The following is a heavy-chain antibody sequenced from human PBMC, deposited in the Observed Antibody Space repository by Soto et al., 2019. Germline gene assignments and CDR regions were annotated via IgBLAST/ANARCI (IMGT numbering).Heavy chain of an antibody. D-gene: IGHD5-12*01. Sequence: SETLSLTCDVSGYSISSGSYWGWIRQPPGKGLEWIGALYHSGATYYSPSLKSRVTLSVDTSKNHLSLKLSSVTAADTAVYYCAREVMVATFDYWGQGALVTVSS. CDR1: GYSISSGSY. CDR2: LYHSGAT. V-gene: IGHV4-38-2*02. CDR3: AREVMVATFDY. J-gene: IGHJ4*02.